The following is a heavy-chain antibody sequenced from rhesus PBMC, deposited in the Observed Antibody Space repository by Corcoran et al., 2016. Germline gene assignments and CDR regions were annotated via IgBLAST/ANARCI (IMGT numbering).Heavy chain of an antibody. CDR1: GFSISSGYD. CDR3: ARSPPAQYYFDY. Sequence: QVQLQESGPGVVKPSETLSLTCAVSGFSISSGYDWSWIRQPPGKGLEWIGSIYGSSGSNNYNPSLKNRVPISKDTSKTQFSLRLSSVTAADTAVYYCARSPPAQYYFDYWGQGVLVTVSS. CDR2: IYGSSGSN. V-gene: IGHV4-76*01. J-gene: IGHJ4*01.